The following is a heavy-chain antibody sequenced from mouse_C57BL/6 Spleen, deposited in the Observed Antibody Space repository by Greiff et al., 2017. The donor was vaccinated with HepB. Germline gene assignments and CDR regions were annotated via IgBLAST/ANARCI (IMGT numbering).Heavy chain of an antibody. CDR1: GYTFTDYE. CDR2: FDPETGGT. J-gene: IGHJ2*01. D-gene: IGHD4-1*01. CDR3: TRAAGTGAFDY. V-gene: IGHV1-15*01. Sequence: QVQLQQSGAELVRPGASVTLSCKASGYTFTDYEMHWVKQTPVHGLEWIGAFDPETGGTAYNQKFKGKAILTADKSSSTAYMERRSLTSEDSADYYCTRAAGTGAFDYWGQGTTLTVSS.